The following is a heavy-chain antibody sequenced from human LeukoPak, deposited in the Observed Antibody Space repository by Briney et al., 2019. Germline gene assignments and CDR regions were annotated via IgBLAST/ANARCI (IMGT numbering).Heavy chain of an antibody. D-gene: IGHD1-14*01. CDR3: ARDLRYYFDY. V-gene: IGHV3-30-3*01. Sequence: GTSLRLSCAASKFTFSHFPIHWVRQAPGKGLEWVSFISNDGNNEYYADSVRGRFTISRDNPKNTVFLQMNSLRGEDTALYYCARDLRYYFDYWGQGTLVTVSS. CDR2: ISNDGNNE. J-gene: IGHJ4*02. CDR1: KFTFSHFP.